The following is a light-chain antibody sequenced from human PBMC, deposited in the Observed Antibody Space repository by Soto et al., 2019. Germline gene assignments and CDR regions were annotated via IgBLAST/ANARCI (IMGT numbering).Light chain of an antibody. J-gene: IGLJ3*02. CDR3: LLYHGGARV. CDR1: TGAVTSDYY. V-gene: IGLV7-43*01. Sequence: QAVVTQEPSLTVSPGGTVTLTCASSTGAVTSDYYLNWFQQKPGQAPRALIYGTSNKHSWTPARFSGSLLGGKAALTLSGVQPEDEVEYYCLLYHGGARVFGGGTKLTVL. CDR2: GTS.